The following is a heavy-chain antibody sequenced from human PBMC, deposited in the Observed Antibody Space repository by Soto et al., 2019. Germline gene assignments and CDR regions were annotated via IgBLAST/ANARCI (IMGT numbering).Heavy chain of an antibody. J-gene: IGHJ3*02. D-gene: IGHD2-21*02. CDR3: ARDWAYSGGDCYSVLDAFDI. V-gene: IGHV1-18*04. CDR2: ISAYNGNT. CDR1: GYTFTSYG. Sequence: ASVKVSCKASGYTFTSYGISWVRQAPGQGLEWMGWISAYNGNTNYAQKLQGRVTMTTDTSTSTAYMELRSLRSDDTAVYYCARDWAYSGGDCYSVLDAFDIWGPGTMVTVS.